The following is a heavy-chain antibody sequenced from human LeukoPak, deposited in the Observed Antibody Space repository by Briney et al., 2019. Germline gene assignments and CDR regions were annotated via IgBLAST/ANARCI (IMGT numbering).Heavy chain of an antibody. J-gene: IGHJ4*02. CDR2: IRYDGSNK. D-gene: IGHD3-16*02. Sequence: GGSLRLSCAASGFTFSSYGMHWVRQAPGKGLEWVAFIRYDGSNKYYADSVKGRFTISRDNSKNTLYLQMNSLRAEDTAVYYCAKGAHMITFGGVIVNEADYWGQGTLVTVSS. CDR1: GFTFSSYG. V-gene: IGHV3-30*02. CDR3: AKGAHMITFGGVIVNEADY.